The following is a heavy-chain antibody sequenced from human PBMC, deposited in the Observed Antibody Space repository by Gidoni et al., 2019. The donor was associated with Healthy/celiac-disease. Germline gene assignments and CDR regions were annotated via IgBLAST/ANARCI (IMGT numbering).Heavy chain of an antibody. Sequence: QVQLQQWGAGLLKPSETLSLTCAVYGGSFSGYYWSWIRQPPGKGLEWIGEINHSGSTNYNPSLKSRVTISVDTSKNQFSLKLSSVTAADTAVYYCARFVGYCSSTSCYRKIGNWFDPWGQGTLVTVSS. J-gene: IGHJ5*02. CDR2: INHSGST. D-gene: IGHD2-2*03. CDR1: GGSFSGYY. V-gene: IGHV4-34*01. CDR3: ARFVGYCSSTSCYRKIGNWFDP.